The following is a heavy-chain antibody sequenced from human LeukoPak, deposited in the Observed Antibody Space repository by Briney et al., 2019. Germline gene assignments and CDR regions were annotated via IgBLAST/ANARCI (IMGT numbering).Heavy chain of an antibody. Sequence: GGSLRLSCTASGFTFSDYFMTWLRQPPGKGLEWVSYISGSGSTIYYADSVKGRFTISRDNAKHSLYLQMNSLRAEDTAVYYCAREVYDSSGYPDYWGQGTLVTVSS. CDR3: AREVYDSSGYPDY. CDR2: ISGSGSTI. V-gene: IGHV3-11*01. J-gene: IGHJ4*02. CDR1: GFTFSDYF. D-gene: IGHD3-22*01.